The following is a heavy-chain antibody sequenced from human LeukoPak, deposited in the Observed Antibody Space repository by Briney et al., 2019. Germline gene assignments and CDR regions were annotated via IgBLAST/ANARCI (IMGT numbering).Heavy chain of an antibody. CDR1: GGTFSNYA. CDR3: ARSYYDSSGYYYLFDY. J-gene: IGHJ4*02. CDR2: IIPLLAIP. V-gene: IGHV1-69*04. D-gene: IGHD3-22*01. Sequence: GASVKVSCKTSGGTFSNYAISWVRQAPGQGLEWLGRIIPLLAIPNYAQIFQGRVTITADKSTSTAYMELSSLRSEDTAVYYCARSYYDSSGYYYLFDYWGQGTLVTVSS.